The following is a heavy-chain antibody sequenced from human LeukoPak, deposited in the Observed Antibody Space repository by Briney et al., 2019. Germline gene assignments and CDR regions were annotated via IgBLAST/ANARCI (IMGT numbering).Heavy chain of an antibody. CDR2: ISGDGGST. CDR3: AKGNWDY. CDR1: GFTSDDYA. Sequence: GGSLRPSCAASGFTSDDYAMHWDRQAPGNCLEWVSLISGDGGSTYYTDSVKGRFTISRHNRKNSLYLQMNSLRTGHTVLYYCAKGNWDYWGQGTLVSVSS. V-gene: IGHV3-43*02. D-gene: IGHD1-1*01. J-gene: IGHJ4*02.